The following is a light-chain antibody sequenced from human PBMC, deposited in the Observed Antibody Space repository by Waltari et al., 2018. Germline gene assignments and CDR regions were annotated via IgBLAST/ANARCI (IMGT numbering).Light chain of an antibody. CDR3: CSYAGSGSWV. Sequence: QSALTQPASLSGSPGPSITIPCIGTRRPVGPYNLFPWYQHHPGKAPKPVVFEASTRPSGVSNRFSGSKAANTASLIISGLQADDEADYYCCSYAGSGSWVFGGGTKVTVI. CDR1: RRPVGPYNL. J-gene: IGLJ3*02. V-gene: IGLV2-23*01. CDR2: EAS.